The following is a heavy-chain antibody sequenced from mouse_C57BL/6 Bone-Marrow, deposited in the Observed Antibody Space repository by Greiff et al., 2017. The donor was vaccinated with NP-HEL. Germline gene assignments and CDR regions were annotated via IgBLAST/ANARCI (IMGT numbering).Heavy chain of an antibody. CDR3: ARSLHYGSSYGFAY. CDR1: GYTFTSYW. J-gene: IGHJ3*01. CDR2: IDPSDSYT. V-gene: IGHV1-59*01. D-gene: IGHD1-1*01. Sequence: QVQLQQPGAELVRPGTSVKLSCKASGYTFTSYWMHWVKQMPGQGLEWIGVIDPSDSYTNYNQKFKGKATLTVDTSSSTAYMQLSSLTSEDSAVYYCARSLHYGSSYGFAYWGQGTLVTVSA.